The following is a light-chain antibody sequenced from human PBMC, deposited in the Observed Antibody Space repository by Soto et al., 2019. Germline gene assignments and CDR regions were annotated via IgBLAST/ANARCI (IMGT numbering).Light chain of an antibody. Sequence: QSALTQPASVSGSPGQSITMSCTGTSSDVGSYNLVSWYQQHPGEAPKVMIYEVCKPPSGVSNRFSGSKSGNTASLTISGLQAEDEANYYCCSYAGSSTLVFGGGTKLTVL. CDR3: CSYAGSSTLV. CDR1: SSDVGSYNL. CDR2: EVC. V-gene: IGLV2-23*02. J-gene: IGLJ2*01.